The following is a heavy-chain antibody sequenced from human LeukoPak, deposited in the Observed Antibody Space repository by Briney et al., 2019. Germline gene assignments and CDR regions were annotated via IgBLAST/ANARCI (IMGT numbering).Heavy chain of an antibody. CDR1: GGSISNFY. D-gene: IGHD6-19*01. V-gene: IGHV4-59*01. Sequence: PSETLSLTCTVSGGSISNFYWSWIRQPPGERLEWVGYIHYSGSTTYNPSLKSRVAISVDTSKNQFSLSPTSVTAADTAVYYCARGGWSLDYWGRGTLVTVSS. CDR2: IHYSGST. J-gene: IGHJ4*02. CDR3: ARGGWSLDY.